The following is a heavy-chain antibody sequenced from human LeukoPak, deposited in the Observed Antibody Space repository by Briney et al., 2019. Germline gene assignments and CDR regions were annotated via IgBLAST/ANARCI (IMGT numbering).Heavy chain of an antibody. Sequence: SETLSLSCAVYGGSFSGYYWSWIRQPTGKGLEWIGEINHSGSTNYNPSLKSRVTISVDTSKNQFSLKLSSVTAADTAVYYCARGRGYVLRFLEWLCYFDYWGQGTLVTVSS. CDR3: ARGRGYVLRFLEWLCYFDY. D-gene: IGHD3-3*01. CDR2: INHSGST. V-gene: IGHV4-34*01. J-gene: IGHJ4*02. CDR1: GGSFSGYY.